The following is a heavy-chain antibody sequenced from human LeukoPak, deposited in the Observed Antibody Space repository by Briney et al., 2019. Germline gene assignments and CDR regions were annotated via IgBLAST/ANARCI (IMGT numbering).Heavy chain of an antibody. D-gene: IGHD6-6*01. CDR3: TGPGEYSSSSVIHY. J-gene: IGHJ4*02. CDR2: IKSKTDGGTT. V-gene: IGHV3-15*01. Sequence: PGGSLRLSCAASGFTFSNAWMSWVRQALGKGLEWVGRIKSKTDGGTTDYAAPVKGRFTISRDDSKNTLYLQMNSLKTEDTAVYYCTGPGEYSSSSVIHYWGQGTLVTVSS. CDR1: GFTFSNAW.